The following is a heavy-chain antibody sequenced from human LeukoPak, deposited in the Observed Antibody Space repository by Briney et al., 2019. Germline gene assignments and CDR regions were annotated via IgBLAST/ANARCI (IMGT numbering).Heavy chain of an antibody. CDR3: ARDRAAAGGDAFDI. Sequence: GRSLRLSCAASGFTFSSYAMHWVRQAPGKGLEWVAVISYDGSNKYYADSVKGRFTISRDNSKNTLYLQMNSLRAEDTAVYYCARDRAAAGGDAFDIWGQGTMVTVSS. J-gene: IGHJ3*02. CDR2: ISYDGSNK. CDR1: GFTFSSYA. D-gene: IGHD6-13*01. V-gene: IGHV3-30-3*01.